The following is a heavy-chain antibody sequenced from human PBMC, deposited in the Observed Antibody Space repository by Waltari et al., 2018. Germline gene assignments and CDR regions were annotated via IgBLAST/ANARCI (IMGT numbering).Heavy chain of an antibody. CDR2: INPDGSSI. V-gene: IGHV3-74*01. D-gene: IGHD6-19*01. J-gene: IGHJ4*02. CDR3: TRATAVSFDY. CDR1: GFSFSNYW. Sequence: EVQLVESGGGLVQPGGSLRLSCAASGFSFSNYWIHWVRQAPGKGLEWVPLINPDGSSISHADAVRGRFTITRDNAKNTLYLQMNRLRVDDTAVYYCTRATAVSFDYWVLGTLVTVSS.